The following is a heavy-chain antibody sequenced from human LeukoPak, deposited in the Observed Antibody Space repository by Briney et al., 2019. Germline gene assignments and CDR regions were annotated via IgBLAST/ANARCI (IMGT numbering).Heavy chain of an antibody. J-gene: IGHJ4*02. V-gene: IGHV4-4*07. CDR3: AARDY. CDR2: IYTSGST. Sequence: SETLSLTCTVSGGSISSSYWSWIRQPAGKGLEWIGVIYTSGSTTYNPSLKSRVTMSVDKSKNQFSLKLTSVTAADTAVDYCAARDYWGQGTLVTVSS. CDR1: GGSISSSY.